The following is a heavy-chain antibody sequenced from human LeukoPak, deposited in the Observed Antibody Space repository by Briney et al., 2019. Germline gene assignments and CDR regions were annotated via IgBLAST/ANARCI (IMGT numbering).Heavy chain of an antibody. CDR3: ARGYYYYYGMDV. J-gene: IGHJ6*02. Sequence: GGSLRLSCAASGFTVSSNYMSWVRRAPGKGLEWVSVIYSGGSTYYADSVKGRFTISRDNSKNTLYLQMNSLRAEDTAVYYCARGYYYYYGMDVWGQGTTVTVSS. V-gene: IGHV3-53*01. CDR1: GFTVSSNY. CDR2: IYSGGST.